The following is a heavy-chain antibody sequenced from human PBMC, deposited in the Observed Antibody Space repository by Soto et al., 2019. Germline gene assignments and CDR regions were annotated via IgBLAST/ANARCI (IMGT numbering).Heavy chain of an antibody. V-gene: IGHV4-61*01. CDR3: ARDPGVGLSARWFDP. D-gene: IGHD2-8*01. CDR1: GGSLNNGNYY. CDR2: IYYSGST. J-gene: IGHJ5*02. Sequence: QVHLQESGPGLPKPSETLTLTCTVSGGSLNNGNYYWSWLRQPPGKALEWIGHIYYSGSTSYNPSLKSRVIMSIDMSKSQFSLRLTSVTAADTAVYFCARDPGVGLSARWFDPWGQGALITVAS.